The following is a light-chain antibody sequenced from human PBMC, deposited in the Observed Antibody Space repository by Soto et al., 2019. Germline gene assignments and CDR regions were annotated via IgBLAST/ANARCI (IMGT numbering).Light chain of an antibody. CDR3: QKYASAPFT. CDR2: AAS. J-gene: IGKJ3*01. Sequence: DIQMTQSPSSLSASLGDRVNITCRASETISTYLAWYQQQPGKVPKLLIYAASILQLGVPSRFSGRRSGTEFTLTISGLQTEDVATYYCQKYASAPFTFGPGTKVEIK. CDR1: ETISTY. V-gene: IGKV1-27*01.